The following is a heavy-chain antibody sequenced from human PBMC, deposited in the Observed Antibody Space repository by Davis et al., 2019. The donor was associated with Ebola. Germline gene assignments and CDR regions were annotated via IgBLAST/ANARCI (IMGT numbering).Heavy chain of an antibody. J-gene: IGHJ4*02. V-gene: IGHV3-9*01. CDR3: AKDIRLTVTTILDY. CDR2: ISWNSGSI. CDR1: GFTCDDYA. D-gene: IGHD4-17*01. Sequence: SLKISCAASGFTCDDYAMHWVRQAPGKGLEWVSGISWNSGSIGYAGSVKGRFTISRDNAKNSLYLQMNSLRAEDTALYYCAKDIRLTVTTILDYWGQGTLVTVSS.